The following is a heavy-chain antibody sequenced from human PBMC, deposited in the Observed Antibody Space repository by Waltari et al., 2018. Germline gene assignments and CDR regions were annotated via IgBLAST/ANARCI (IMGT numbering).Heavy chain of an antibody. J-gene: IGHJ4*02. D-gene: IGHD2-2*01. CDR1: GYTFTGYY. CDR3: ARDPGSRDQLPSDY. Sequence: QVQLVQSGAEVKKPGASVKVSCKASGYTFTGYYMHWVRQAPGQGLEWMGWINPNIGGTNYAQKFQGRVTMTRDTSISTAYMELSRLRSDDTAVYYCARDPGSRDQLPSDYWGQGTLVTVSS. V-gene: IGHV1-2*02. CDR2: INPNIGGT.